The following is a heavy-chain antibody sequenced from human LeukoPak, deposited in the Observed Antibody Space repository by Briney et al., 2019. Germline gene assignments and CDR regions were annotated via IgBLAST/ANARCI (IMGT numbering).Heavy chain of an antibody. Sequence: ASVKVSCKASGYTFTNYGISWVRQAPGQGLEGMGWISVYNGHTNYAQKLKGRVTMTKDTSTATAYMELRSLRSDDTAVYYCARGGRWELPRPYAFDIWGQGTMVTVSS. D-gene: IGHD1-26*01. CDR2: ISVYNGHT. J-gene: IGHJ3*02. V-gene: IGHV1-18*01. CDR1: GYTFTNYG. CDR3: ARGGRWELPRPYAFDI.